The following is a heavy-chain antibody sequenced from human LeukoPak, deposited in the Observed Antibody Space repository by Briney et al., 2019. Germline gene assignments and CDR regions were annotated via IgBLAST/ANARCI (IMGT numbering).Heavy chain of an antibody. CDR2: IYTSGST. CDR1: GGSLSSYY. Sequence: PSETLSLTSTVSGGSLSSYYWSWIRQPPGKGLEWIGFIYTSGSTNYNPSLRSRVTISVDTSKNQFSLKLSSVTAADTAVYYCARHLSGYDYLHYYYYYYMDVWGKGTTVTVSS. CDR3: ARHLSGYDYLHYYYYYYMDV. V-gene: IGHV4-59*08. D-gene: IGHD5-12*01. J-gene: IGHJ6*03.